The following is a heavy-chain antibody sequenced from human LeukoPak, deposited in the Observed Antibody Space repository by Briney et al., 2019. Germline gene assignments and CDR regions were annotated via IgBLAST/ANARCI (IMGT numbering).Heavy chain of an antibody. CDR2: TSGSGGST. CDR3: AKVVVVGYDSSGYWETRYGPMDV. V-gene: IGHV3-23*01. Sequence: PGGSLRLSCAASGFTFSSYGMSWVRQAPGKGLEWVSRTSGSGGSTYYADSVKGRFTISRDNSKNTLYLQMNSLRAEDTAVYYCAKVVVVGYDSSGYWETRYGPMDVWGKGTTVTISS. D-gene: IGHD3-22*01. J-gene: IGHJ6*03. CDR1: GFTFSSYG.